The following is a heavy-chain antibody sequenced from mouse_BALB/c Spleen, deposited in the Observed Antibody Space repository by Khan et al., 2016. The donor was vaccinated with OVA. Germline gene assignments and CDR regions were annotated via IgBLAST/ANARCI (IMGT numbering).Heavy chain of an antibody. Sequence: EVQLQESGPGLVKPSQSLSLTCTVTGYSITDGSGWNWIRQFPGNKLECMGNISYNGSTNYNQTLKSRISITRDTSKNQFFLQLNSVTTEDTATYYCARTARIKYWGQGTTLTVSS. V-gene: IGHV3-2*02. D-gene: IGHD1-2*01. J-gene: IGHJ2*01. CDR2: ISYNGST. CDR3: ARTARIKY. CDR1: GYSITDGSG.